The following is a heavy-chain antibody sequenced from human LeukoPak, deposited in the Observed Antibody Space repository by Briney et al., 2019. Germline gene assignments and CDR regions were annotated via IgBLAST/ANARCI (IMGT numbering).Heavy chain of an antibody. CDR1: GGTFSSYA. J-gene: IGHJ6*03. D-gene: IGHD1-26*01. CDR2: IIPIFGTA. Sequence: GSSVTVSCTASGGTFSSYAISWVRQAPGQGLEWMGGIIPIFGTANYAQKFQGRVTITADKSTSTAYMELSSLRPEDTAVYYCASKGGPYSGSYYPEDYYYYYMDVWGKGTTVTVSS. CDR3: ASKGGPYSGSYYPEDYYYYYMDV. V-gene: IGHV1-69*06.